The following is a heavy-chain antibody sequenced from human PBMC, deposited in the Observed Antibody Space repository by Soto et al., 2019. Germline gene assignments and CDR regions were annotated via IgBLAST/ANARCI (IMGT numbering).Heavy chain of an antibody. Sequence: GSLRLSCAASGFTFSSYSMNWVRQAPGKGLEWVSSISSSSSYIYYADSVKGRFTISRDNAKNSLYLQMNSLRAEDTAVYYCARDRSSGQPLDFDYWGQGTLVTVSS. V-gene: IGHV3-21*01. J-gene: IGHJ4*02. D-gene: IGHD3-22*01. CDR2: ISSSSSYI. CDR3: ARDRSSGQPLDFDY. CDR1: GFTFSSYS.